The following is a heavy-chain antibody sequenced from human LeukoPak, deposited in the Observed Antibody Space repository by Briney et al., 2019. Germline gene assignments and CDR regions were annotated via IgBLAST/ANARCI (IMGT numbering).Heavy chain of an antibody. CDR3: ARARYSGSYYYYVDV. D-gene: IGHD1-26*01. Sequence: PSETLSLTCTVSGDSISTYYWSWIRQPPGKGLEWIGYIYYSGSTNYNPSLKSRVTISVDTSKNQFSLNLSSVTAADTAVYYCARARYSGSYYYYVDVWGKGTTVTVSS. CDR2: IYYSGST. V-gene: IGHV4-59*01. CDR1: GDSISTYY. J-gene: IGHJ6*03.